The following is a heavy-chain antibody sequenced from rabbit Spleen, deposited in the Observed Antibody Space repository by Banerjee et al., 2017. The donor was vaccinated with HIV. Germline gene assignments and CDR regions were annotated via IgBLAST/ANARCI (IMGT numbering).Heavy chain of an antibody. V-gene: IGHV1S40*01. CDR2: IGNGDGTT. D-gene: IGHD7-1*01. J-gene: IGHJ4*01. CDR1: GIDFSSYYY. Sequence: QSLEESGGDLVKPGASLTLTCTASGIDFSSYYYMCWVRQAPGKGLEWIACIGNGDGTTYYASWPKGRFTISKTSSTTVTLQMTSLTAADTATYFCARYNPGTTYYFNLWGPGTLVTVS. CDR3: ARYNPGTTYYFNL.